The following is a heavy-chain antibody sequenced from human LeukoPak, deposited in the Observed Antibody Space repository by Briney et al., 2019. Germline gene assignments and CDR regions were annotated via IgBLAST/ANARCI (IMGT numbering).Heavy chain of an antibody. V-gene: IGHV3-7*01. Sequence: AGGSLRLSCAASGFTFSNYWMTWVRQAPGKGLEWVADIKQDGSEKLYVKSVRGRFTISRDNSKMSLFLQMNSLRAEDTAVYYCARDNGVVHGVCYMDVWGKGTTVTVS. CDR1: GFTFSNYW. CDR3: ARDNGVVHGVCYMDV. D-gene: IGHD3-3*01. J-gene: IGHJ6*03. CDR2: IKQDGSEK.